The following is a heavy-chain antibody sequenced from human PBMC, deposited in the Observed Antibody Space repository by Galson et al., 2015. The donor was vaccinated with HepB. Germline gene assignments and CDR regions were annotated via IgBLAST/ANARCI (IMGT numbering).Heavy chain of an antibody. V-gene: IGHV3-33*01. CDR3: AREAYTSGWYYFDF. Sequence: SLRLSCAASGFTFSTYAMHWVRQAPGKGLEWVAVIWYDGSNKYYVDSVKGRFTISRDNSKNTLYLQMSSLRAEDTAVYYCAREAYTSGWYYFDFWGQGTLVTVSS. J-gene: IGHJ4*02. D-gene: IGHD6-19*01. CDR2: IWYDGSNK. CDR1: GFTFSTYA.